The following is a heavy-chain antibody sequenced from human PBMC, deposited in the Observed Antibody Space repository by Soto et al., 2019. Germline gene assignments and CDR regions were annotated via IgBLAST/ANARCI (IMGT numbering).Heavy chain of an antibody. CDR3: ARELDGDYVFD. CDR2: IYYSGST. J-gene: IGHJ4*02. Sequence: PSETLSLTCTVSGGSVSSGSYYWSWIRQPPGKGLEWIGYIYYSGSTNYNPSLKSRVTISVDTSKNQFSLKLSSVTAADTAVYYCARELDGDYVFDSGQGTLVTVST. D-gene: IGHD4-17*01. CDR1: GGSVSSGSYY. V-gene: IGHV4-61*01.